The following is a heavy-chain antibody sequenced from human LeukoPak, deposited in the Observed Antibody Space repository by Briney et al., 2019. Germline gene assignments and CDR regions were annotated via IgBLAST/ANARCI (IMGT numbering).Heavy chain of an antibody. Sequence: SETLSLTCAVYGGSFSGYYWSWIRQPPGKGLGWIGEINHSGSTNYNPSLKSRVTISVDTSKNQFSLKLSSVTAADTAVYYCARGSSRRLSIIVVVPAAMKGDAFDIWGQGTMVTVSS. D-gene: IGHD2-2*01. CDR3: ARGSSRRLSIIVVVPAAMKGDAFDI. V-gene: IGHV4-34*01. J-gene: IGHJ3*02. CDR1: GGSFSGYY. CDR2: INHSGST.